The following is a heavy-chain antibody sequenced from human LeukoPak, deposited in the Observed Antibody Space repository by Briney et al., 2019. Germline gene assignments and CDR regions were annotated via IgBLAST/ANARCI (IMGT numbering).Heavy chain of an antibody. D-gene: IGHD3-10*01. V-gene: IGHV3-23*01. CDR1: GFTFSSYA. J-gene: IGHJ6*04. CDR3: AKPQWFGEDYYYYGMDV. CDR2: ISGSGGST. Sequence: PGGSLRLSCAASGFTFSSYAMSWVRQAPGKGLEWVSAISGSGGSTYYADSVKGRFTISRDNSKDTLYLQMNSLRAEDTAVYYCAKPQWFGEDYYYYGMDVWGKGTTVTVSS.